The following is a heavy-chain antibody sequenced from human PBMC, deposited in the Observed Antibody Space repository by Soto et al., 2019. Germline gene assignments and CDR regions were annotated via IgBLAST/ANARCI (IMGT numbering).Heavy chain of an antibody. Sequence: QVHLVQSGAEVRKPGASVKVSCKASGYTFTSYDINWVRQATGQWLEWMGWMNPNSGNTAYAQKLQGGVTMTRNTSISTAHMELSSLRSDDTAVYYCARERTRGFDPGGKGTLVTVSS. CDR1: GYTFTSYD. V-gene: IGHV1-8*01. CDR2: MNPNSGNT. CDR3: ARERTRGFDP. J-gene: IGHJ5*02.